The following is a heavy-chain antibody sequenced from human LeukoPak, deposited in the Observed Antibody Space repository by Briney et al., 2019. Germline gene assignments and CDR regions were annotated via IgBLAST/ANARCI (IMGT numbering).Heavy chain of an antibody. J-gene: IGHJ4*02. CDR3: AKTAPRSIQVWDY. D-gene: IGHD5-18*01. V-gene: IGHV3-30*02. Sequence: GGSLRLSCAASGFTFSRFGMHWVRQAPGKGLEWVAFMRYDGSNRYYADSVKGRFTISRDTSKNTLYVQMNSLKPEDTAVYFCAKTAPRSIQVWDYWGQGTLVTVSS. CDR1: GFTFSRFG. CDR2: MRYDGSNR.